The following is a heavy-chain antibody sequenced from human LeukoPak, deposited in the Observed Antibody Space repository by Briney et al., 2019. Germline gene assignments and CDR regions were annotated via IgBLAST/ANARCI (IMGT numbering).Heavy chain of an antibody. V-gene: IGHV1-18*01. D-gene: IGHD3-22*01. J-gene: IGHJ4*02. CDR1: GYTFRNYG. CDR3: ARAQYYYDSSGYFDY. CDR2: ISPYNGNT. Sequence: ASVKVSCKASGYTFRNYGITWVRQAPGQGLEWMGWISPYNGNTRYAQKVQGRVTITTDESTSTAYMELSSLRSEDTAVYYCARAQYYYDSSGYFDYWGQGTLVTVSS.